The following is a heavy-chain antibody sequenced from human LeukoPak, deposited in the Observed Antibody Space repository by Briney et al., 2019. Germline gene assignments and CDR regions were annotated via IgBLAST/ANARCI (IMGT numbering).Heavy chain of an antibody. CDR1: GFTFSSYS. CDR3: ARDNPIAAADDY. V-gene: IGHV3-21*01. J-gene: IGHJ4*02. Sequence: PGGSLRLSCAASGFTFSSYSMNWVRQAPGKGLEWVSSISSSSSYIYYADSVKGRFTISRDNAKNSLYLQMNSLRAEDTAVYYCARDNPIAAADDYWGQRTLVTVSS. CDR2: ISSSSSYI. D-gene: IGHD6-13*01.